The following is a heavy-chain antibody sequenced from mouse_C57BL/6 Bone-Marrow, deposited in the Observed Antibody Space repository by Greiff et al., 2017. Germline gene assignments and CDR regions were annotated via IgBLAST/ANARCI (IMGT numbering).Heavy chain of an antibody. V-gene: IGHV1-64*01. D-gene: IGHD2-10*01. CDR1: GYTFTSYW. J-gene: IGHJ4*01. CDR2: IHPTSGST. Sequence: QVQLKQPGAELVKPGASVKLSCKASGYTFTSYWLHWVKQRPGQGLEWIGMIHPTSGSTNYNEKFKSKATLTVDKSYSTAYMQLSSLTSEDSAVYYCAAPYRVPMDYWGQGTSVTVSS. CDR3: AAPYRVPMDY.